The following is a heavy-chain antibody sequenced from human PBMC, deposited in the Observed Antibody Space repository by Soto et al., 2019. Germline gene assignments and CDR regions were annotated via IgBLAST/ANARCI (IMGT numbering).Heavy chain of an antibody. Sequence: SLRLSCAASGFTFSSYAMHWVRQAPGKGLEWVAVISYDGSNKYYADSVKGRFTISRDNSKNTLYLQMNSLRAEDTAVYYCARDSTMILAFDIWGQGTMVTVSS. CDR1: GFTFSSYA. D-gene: IGHD3-22*01. J-gene: IGHJ3*02. V-gene: IGHV3-30-3*01. CDR3: ARDSTMILAFDI. CDR2: ISYDGSNK.